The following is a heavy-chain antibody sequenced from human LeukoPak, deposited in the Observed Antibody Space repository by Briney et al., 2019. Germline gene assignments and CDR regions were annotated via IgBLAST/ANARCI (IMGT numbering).Heavy chain of an antibody. CDR1: GFTFNYYN. V-gene: IGHV3-21*04. Sequence: PGGSLRLSCAASGFTFNYYNMNWVRQAPGKALEWVSSITSSGAYIFYADSVRGRFTISRDNSKDTLYLQMNSLRAEDTAVYYCARRSGIAVAGAFDYWGQGTLVTVSS. D-gene: IGHD6-19*01. CDR3: ARRSGIAVAGAFDY. J-gene: IGHJ4*02. CDR2: ITSSGAYI.